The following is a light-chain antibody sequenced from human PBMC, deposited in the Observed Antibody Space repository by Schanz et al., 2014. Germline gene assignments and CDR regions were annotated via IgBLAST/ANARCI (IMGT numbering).Light chain of an antibody. Sequence: QSALTQPASVSGSPGQSITISCTGTSSDVGAYDYVSWYQHHPAKAPKLLIYDVGDRPSGVSNRFSGSKSGNTASLTISGLQAEDEADYYCSSYTSSRTLAFGGGTKLTVL. J-gene: IGLJ3*02. CDR3: SSYTSSRTLA. CDR2: DVG. CDR1: SSDVGAYDY. V-gene: IGLV2-14*03.